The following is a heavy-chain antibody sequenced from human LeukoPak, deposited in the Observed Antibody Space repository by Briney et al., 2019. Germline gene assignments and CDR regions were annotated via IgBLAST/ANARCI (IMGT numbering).Heavy chain of an antibody. CDR2: IYSGGST. J-gene: IGHJ4*02. D-gene: IGHD2-15*01. V-gene: IGHV3-66*01. CDR1: GFTVSSNY. Sequence: GGSLRLSCAASGFTVSSNYMSWVRQAPGKGLEWVSVIYSGGSTYYADSVKGRFTISRDNSKNTLYLQMNSLRAEDTAVYYCARAVELCSGGSCPPFGIDYWGQGTLVTVSS. CDR3: ARAVELCSGGSCPPFGIDY.